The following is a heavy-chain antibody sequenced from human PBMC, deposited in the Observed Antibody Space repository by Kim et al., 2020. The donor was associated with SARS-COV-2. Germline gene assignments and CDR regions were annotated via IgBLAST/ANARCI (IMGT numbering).Heavy chain of an antibody. D-gene: IGHD3-22*01. CDR3: ASLGITMIVVVTPEVDV. J-gene: IGHJ6*02. V-gene: IGHV4-39*01. Sequence: SETLSLTCTVSGGSISSSSYYWGWIRQPPGKGLEWIGSIYYSGSTYYNPSLKSRVTISVDTSKNQFSLKLSSVTAADTAVYYCASLGITMIVVVTPEVDVWGQGTTVTVSS. CDR1: GGSISSSSYY. CDR2: IYYSGST.